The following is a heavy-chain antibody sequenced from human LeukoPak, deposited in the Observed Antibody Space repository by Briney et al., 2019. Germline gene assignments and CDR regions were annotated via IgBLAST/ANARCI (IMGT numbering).Heavy chain of an antibody. J-gene: IGHJ4*02. CDR3: ARLADSSSWYSWFDY. D-gene: IGHD6-13*01. CDR2: IYYSGST. Sequence: SETLSLTCTVSGGSISSYYWSWIRQPPGKGLEWIGYIYYSGSTNYNPSLKSRVTISVDTSKNQFSLKLSSVTVADTAVYYCARLADSSSWYSWFDYWGQGTLVTVSS. V-gene: IGHV4-59*08. CDR1: GGSISSYY.